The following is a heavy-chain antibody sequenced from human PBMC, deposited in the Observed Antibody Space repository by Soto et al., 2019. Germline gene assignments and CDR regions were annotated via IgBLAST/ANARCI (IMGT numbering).Heavy chain of an antibody. D-gene: IGHD7-27*01. J-gene: IGHJ3*02. CDR1: GFTFSSYA. V-gene: IGHV3-64*01. CDR2: ISSNGGST. CDR3: ARKNWDDAFDS. Sequence: GSLRLSCAASGFTFSSYAMHWVRQAPGKGLESVSAISSNGGSTYYANSVKGRFTISRDNSKNTLYLQMGSLRAEDMAVYYCARKNWDDAFDSWGQGTMVTVSS.